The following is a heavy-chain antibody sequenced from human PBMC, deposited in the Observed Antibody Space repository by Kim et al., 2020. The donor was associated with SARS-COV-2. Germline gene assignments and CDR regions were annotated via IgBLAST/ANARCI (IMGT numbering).Heavy chain of an antibody. V-gene: IGHV3-23*01. D-gene: IGHD3-16*01. CDR3: AKCHSDWGNDAFDI. J-gene: IGHJ3*02. Sequence: GGSLRLSCAASGFTISNYAMSWVRQAPGKGLEWVSYIRGGGAVTHYAGSVKGRCTISRDNFKNTLYLQVDSLRAEDTAVYYCAKCHSDWGNDAFDIWGLGTMVTVSS. CDR1: GFTISNYA. CDR2: IRGGGAVT.